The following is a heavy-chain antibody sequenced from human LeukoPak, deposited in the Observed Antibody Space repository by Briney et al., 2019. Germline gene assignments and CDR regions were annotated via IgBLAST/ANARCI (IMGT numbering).Heavy chain of an antibody. Sequence: GGSLRLSCAASGFTFSSSWMSWVRQAPGKGLEWVANIGPDGSDKQYVDSMKGRFTISRDNAQNSVYLHMNSLTAEDTAVYYCTRFRRSAQSYWGQGTLVTVSS. V-gene: IGHV3-7*01. J-gene: IGHJ4*02. D-gene: IGHD2-15*01. CDR1: GFTFSSSW. CDR3: TRFRRSAQSY. CDR2: IGPDGSDK.